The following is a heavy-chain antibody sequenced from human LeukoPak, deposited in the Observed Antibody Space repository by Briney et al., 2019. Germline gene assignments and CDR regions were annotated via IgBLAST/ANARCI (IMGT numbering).Heavy chain of an antibody. Sequence: GGSLRLSCAASGFTFSSYSMNWVRQAPGKGLGWVSSISSSSSYIYYADSVKGRFTISRDNAKNSLYLQMNSLRAEDTAVYYCARDSHYYDSSGYTRDAFDIWGQGTMVTVSS. CDR3: ARDSHYYDSSGYTRDAFDI. J-gene: IGHJ3*02. CDR2: ISSSSSYI. D-gene: IGHD3-22*01. V-gene: IGHV3-21*01. CDR1: GFTFSSYS.